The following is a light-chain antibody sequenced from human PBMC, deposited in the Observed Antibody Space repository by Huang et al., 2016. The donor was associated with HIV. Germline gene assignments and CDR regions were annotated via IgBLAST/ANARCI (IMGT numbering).Light chain of an antibody. CDR3: LHYDNWPPYT. CDR2: AAS. V-gene: IGKV3-15*01. CDR1: QRVGNN. J-gene: IGKJ2*01. Sequence: ELVMTQSPTTLSVSPGERATLSCRASQRVGNNIAWYQQKPGQAPRLLIYAASTRPTGSAGRFSGSGSETEFTLTISSLQSEDFAVYYCLHYDNWPPYTFGQGTKVELK.